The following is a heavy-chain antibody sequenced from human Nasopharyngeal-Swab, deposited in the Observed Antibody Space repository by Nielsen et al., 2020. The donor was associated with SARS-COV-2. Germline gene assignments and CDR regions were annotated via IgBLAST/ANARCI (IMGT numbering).Heavy chain of an antibody. V-gene: IGHV1-69*13. Sequence: SVKVSCKASGGTFSSYAISWVRQAPGQGLEWMGGIIPIFGTANYAQKFQGRVTITADESTSTAYMELSSLRSEDTAVYYCAREGAAVAGDWHFDLWGRGTLVTVSS. CDR1: GGTFSSYA. J-gene: IGHJ2*01. CDR2: IIPIFGTA. D-gene: IGHD6-19*01. CDR3: AREGAAVAGDWHFDL.